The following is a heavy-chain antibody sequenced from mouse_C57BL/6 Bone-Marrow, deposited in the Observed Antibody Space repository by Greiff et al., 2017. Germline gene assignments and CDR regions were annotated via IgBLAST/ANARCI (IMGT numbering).Heavy chain of an antibody. CDR3: AGELWDYEGAFDY. V-gene: IGHV3-6*01. D-gene: IGHD2-4*01. J-gene: IGHJ2*01. CDR1: GYSITSGYY. Sequence: EVQLQQSGPGLVKPSQSLSLTCSVTGYSITSGYYWNWIRQFPGNKLEWMGYISYDGSTNYNPTLKNRITITRDTSKNQFFLKLNSVTTEDTAAYYCAGELWDYEGAFDYWGEGTTLTVSA. CDR2: ISYDGST.